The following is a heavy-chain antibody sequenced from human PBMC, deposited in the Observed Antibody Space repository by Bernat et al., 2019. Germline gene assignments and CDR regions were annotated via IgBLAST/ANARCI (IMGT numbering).Heavy chain of an antibody. Sequence: QVYLVVSGGGVVQPGRSLRLSSAASGFTFSNYAVHWVRQSPGPGLECVALISYDVSNKSTAYSVRGRIDSSEDNSKNTLFLKRNSLRAEDTAVYYDARGVSVGSSWEGIDFWGQGKMVTVSS. CDR1: GFTFSNYA. D-gene: IGHD6-13*01. J-gene: IGHJ3*01. CDR2: ISYDVSNK. CDR3: ARGVSVGSSWEGIDF. V-gene: IGHV3-30*01.